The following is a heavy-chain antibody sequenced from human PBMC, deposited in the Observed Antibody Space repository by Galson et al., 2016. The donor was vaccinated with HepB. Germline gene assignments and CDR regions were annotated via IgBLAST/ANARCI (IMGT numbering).Heavy chain of an antibody. Sequence: SLRLSCAASGFTFSAYAMNWVRQAPGKGLEWVALISYDGSYSYYADSVKGQFTISRDNSKKTLYLQMNSLRAEDTAVYYCAKVPSMVRGFWSQGTMVTVSS. CDR2: ISYDGSYS. CDR1: GFTFSAYA. D-gene: IGHD3-10*01. J-gene: IGHJ3*01. V-gene: IGHV3-30*18. CDR3: AKVPSMVRGF.